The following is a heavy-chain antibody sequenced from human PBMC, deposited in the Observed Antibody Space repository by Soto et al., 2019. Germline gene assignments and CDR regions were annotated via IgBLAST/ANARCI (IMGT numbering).Heavy chain of an antibody. V-gene: IGHV4-31*03. D-gene: IGHD6-13*01. CDR3: ARRSMSSSWYYFDY. J-gene: IGHJ4*02. CDR1: GGSISSGGYY. Sequence: QVQLQESGPGLVKPSQTLSLTCTVSGGSISSGGYYWSWIRQHPGKGLEWIGYIYYSGSTYYNPSLKSRVTISVDTSKNQFSLKLSSVTAADTAVYCCARRSMSSSWYYFDYWGQGTLVTVSS. CDR2: IYYSGST.